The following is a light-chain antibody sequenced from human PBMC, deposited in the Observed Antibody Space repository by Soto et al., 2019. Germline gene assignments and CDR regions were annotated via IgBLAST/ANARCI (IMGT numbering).Light chain of an antibody. CDR3: QRYNNWPS. CDR1: QSVSSSY. Sequence: EMGVRQWGGTLYLSPGERATLCCRASQSVSSSYLAWYQQKPGQAPRLLIYGASSRATGIPARFSGSGSGTDFTLTISSLQSEDFAVYYCQRYNNWPSFAPGTKVDIK. CDR2: GAS. V-gene: IGKV3-15*01. J-gene: IGKJ3*01.